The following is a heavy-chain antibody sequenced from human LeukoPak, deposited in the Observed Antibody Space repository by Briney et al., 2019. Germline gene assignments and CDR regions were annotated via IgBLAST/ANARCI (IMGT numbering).Heavy chain of an antibody. J-gene: IGHJ4*02. CDR2: IYPGDSDT. Sequence: GESLKTSCKGSGYSFTNYWIGWVRQMPGKGLEWMGIIYPGDSDTRYSPSFQGQVTISADKSISTAYLQWSSLKASDTAMYYCARRAGYSSSWTFYFDYWGQGTLVTVSS. CDR1: GYSFTNYW. D-gene: IGHD6-13*01. V-gene: IGHV5-51*01. CDR3: ARRAGYSSSWTFYFDY.